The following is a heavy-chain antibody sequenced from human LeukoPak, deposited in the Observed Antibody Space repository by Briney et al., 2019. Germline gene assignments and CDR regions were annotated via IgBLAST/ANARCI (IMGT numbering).Heavy chain of an antibody. J-gene: IGHJ3*02. CDR3: ARARGWVWAFDI. CDR2: IYSGGST. CDR1: GFTVSRNY. V-gene: IGHV3-53*01. D-gene: IGHD3-16*01. Sequence: GGSLRLSCAASGFTVSRNYMSWVRQAPGKGLEWVPVIYSGGSTYYADSVKGRFTISRDNSRNTLYLQMNSLRAEDTAVYYCARARGWVWAFDIWGQGTMVTVSS.